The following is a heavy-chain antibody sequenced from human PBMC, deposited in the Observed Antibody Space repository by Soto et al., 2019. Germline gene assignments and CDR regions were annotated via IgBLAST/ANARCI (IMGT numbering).Heavy chain of an antibody. CDR2: INPNGYTS. CDR3: ARDLHGAFTTMIY. V-gene: IGHV1-46*02. J-gene: IGHJ4*02. Sequence: QVQMVQSGAEVKKPGASIKVSCKSSGYTFNTYYIHWVRQAPGQGLEWMGIINPNGYTSTLSQKFQGRLTVTSDPSTSTVYMELGSLTSEDTAMYYCARDLHGAFTTMIYWGQGTLVTVSS. CDR1: GYTFNTYY. D-gene: IGHD3-22*01.